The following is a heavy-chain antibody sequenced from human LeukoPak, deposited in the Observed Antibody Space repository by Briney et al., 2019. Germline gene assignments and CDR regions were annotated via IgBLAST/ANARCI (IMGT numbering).Heavy chain of an antibody. CDR1: GYSISSGYY. CDR3: ARDIGAARSDY. D-gene: IGHD6-6*01. J-gene: IGHJ4*02. CDR2: IYYSGGA. Sequence: SETLSLTCTVSGYSISSGYYWSWIRQPPGKGLEWIGHIYYSGGAKYNPSLKSRVTISVDTSKNQFSLKLTSVTAADTAVYYCARDIGAARSDYWGQGTLVTVSS. V-gene: IGHV4-61*01.